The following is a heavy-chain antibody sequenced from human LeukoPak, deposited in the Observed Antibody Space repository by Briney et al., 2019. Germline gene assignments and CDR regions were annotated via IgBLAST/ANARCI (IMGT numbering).Heavy chain of an antibody. V-gene: IGHV3-23*01. D-gene: IGHD4-17*01. J-gene: IGHJ4*02. Sequence: GGSLRLSCAASGFTFSSDAMSWVRQAPGKGLEWVSAITGSGDSTQHADSVKGRFTISRDNSKNTLYLQTSSLRAEDTAVYYCARASTTVPNLLDHWGRGTLVTVSS. CDR3: ARASTTVPNLLDH. CDR1: GFTFSSDA. CDR2: ITGSGDST.